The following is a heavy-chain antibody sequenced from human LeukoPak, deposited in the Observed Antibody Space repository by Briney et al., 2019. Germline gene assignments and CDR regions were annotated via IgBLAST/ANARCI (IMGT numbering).Heavy chain of an antibody. CDR2: IHPGTGDT. CDR3: SSHYGPEPV. D-gene: IGHD3-10*01. J-gene: IGHJ4*02. CDR1: GYSFRDHH. V-gene: IGHV1-2*02. Sequence: ASVRVSCKALGYSFRDHHVIWVRQAPGQGLEWMGWIHPGTGDTKFGQNFQGRLTTTWDTSITTAYMDLIELTSDDTAVYYCSSHYGPEPVWGQGTLVTASS.